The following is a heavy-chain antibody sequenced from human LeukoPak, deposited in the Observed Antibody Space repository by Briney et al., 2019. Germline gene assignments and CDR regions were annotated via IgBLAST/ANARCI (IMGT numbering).Heavy chain of an antibody. V-gene: IGHV3-23*01. CDR2: ISGSGGST. Sequence: PGGSLRLSCAASGFTFSSYAMSWVRQAPGKGLEWVSAISGSGGSTYYADSVKGRFTISRDNSKNTLYLQMNSLRAEDTAVYYCAKDPYFYCSGGSRFIDYWGQGTLVTVSS. D-gene: IGHD2-15*01. J-gene: IGHJ4*02. CDR1: GFTFSSYA. CDR3: AKDPYFYCSGGSRFIDY.